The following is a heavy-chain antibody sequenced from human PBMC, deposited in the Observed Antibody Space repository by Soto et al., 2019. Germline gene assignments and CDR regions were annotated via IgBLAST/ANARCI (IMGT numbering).Heavy chain of an antibody. CDR1: VGSFSGYY. Sequence: QVQLQQWGAGLLKPSETLSLTCAVYVGSFSGYYWSWIRQPPGKGLEWIVEINHSGSTNYNPSLKSRVTISVDTSKNQFSLKLSSVPAADTAVYYCAREKATTMVRGVINWFDPWGQGTLVTVSS. D-gene: IGHD3-10*01. CDR2: INHSGST. CDR3: AREKATTMVRGVINWFDP. V-gene: IGHV4-34*01. J-gene: IGHJ5*02.